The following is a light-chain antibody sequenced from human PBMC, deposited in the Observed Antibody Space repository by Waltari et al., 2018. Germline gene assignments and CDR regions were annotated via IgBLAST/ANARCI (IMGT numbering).Light chain of an antibody. CDR2: GKN. CDR3: HSRDSSGNVL. CDR1: SLRTYY. J-gene: IGLJ2*01. V-gene: IGLV3-19*01. Sequence: SSELTTDPAVSVALGQTVSITCQRASLRTYYVSWFHQKPGQAPALVIYGKNNRPSGIPDRFSASSSGSTASLTIIGDQAEDEADYYCHSRDSSGNVLIGGGTKLTVV.